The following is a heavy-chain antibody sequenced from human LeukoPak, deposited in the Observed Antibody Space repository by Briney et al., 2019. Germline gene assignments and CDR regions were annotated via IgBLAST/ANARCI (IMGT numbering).Heavy chain of an antibody. CDR3: ARGYGSGSSYSMGY. Sequence: GGSLRLSCAASGFTVSSNYMSWVCQAPGKGLEWVSVIYSGGSTYYADSVKGRFTIPRHNSKNTLYLQMNSLRAEDTAVYYCARGYGSGSSYSMGYWGQGPLVTVSS. J-gene: IGHJ4*02. D-gene: IGHD3-10*01. CDR2: IYSGGST. CDR1: GFTVSSNY. V-gene: IGHV3-53*04.